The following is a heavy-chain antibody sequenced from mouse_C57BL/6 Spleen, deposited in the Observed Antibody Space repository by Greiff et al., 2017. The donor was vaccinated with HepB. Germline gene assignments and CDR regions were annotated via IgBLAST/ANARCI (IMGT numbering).Heavy chain of an antibody. D-gene: IGHD1-1*01. CDR1: GYTFTSYW. CDR2: IDPSDSET. J-gene: IGHJ1*03. CDR3: ARTFITTRWLYFDV. V-gene: IGHV1-52*01. Sequence: VQLQQSGAELVRPGSSVKLSCKASGYTFTSYWMHWVKQRPIQGLEWIGNIDPSDSETHYNQKFKDKATLTVDKSSSTAYMQLSSLTSEDSAVYYGARTFITTRWLYFDVWGTGTTVTVSS.